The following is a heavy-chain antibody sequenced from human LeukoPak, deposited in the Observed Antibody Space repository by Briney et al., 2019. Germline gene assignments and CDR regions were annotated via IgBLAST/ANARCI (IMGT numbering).Heavy chain of an antibody. V-gene: IGHV3-23*01. CDR2: ISGSGGST. J-gene: IGHJ4*02. D-gene: IGHD3-9*01. CDR1: GFTFSSYA. CDR3: ARARPYYDFVTGYYPARVDSRIAFDY. Sequence: GGSLRLSCAASGFTFSSYAMSWVRQAPGKGLEWVSAISGSGGSTYYADSVKGRFTISRDNSKNTLYLQMDSLRAEDTAVYYCARARPYYDFVTGYYPARVDSRIAFDYWGQGTPVTVSS.